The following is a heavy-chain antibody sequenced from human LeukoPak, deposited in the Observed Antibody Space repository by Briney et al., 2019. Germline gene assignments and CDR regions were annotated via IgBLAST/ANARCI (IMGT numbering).Heavy chain of an antibody. V-gene: IGHV3-30-3*01. J-gene: IGHJ3*02. CDR1: AFTFSSYA. Sequence: GGSLRLSCAASAFTFSSYAMHWVRQAPGKGLEWVAVISYDGSNKYYADSVKGRFTISRDNSKNTLYLQMNSLRAEDTAVYYCARDRQKDAFDIWGQGTMVTVSS. CDR2: ISYDGSNK. CDR3: ARDRQKDAFDI.